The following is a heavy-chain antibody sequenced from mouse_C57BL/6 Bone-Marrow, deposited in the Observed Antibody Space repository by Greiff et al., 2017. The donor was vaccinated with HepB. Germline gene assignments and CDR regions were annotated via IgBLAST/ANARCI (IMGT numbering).Heavy chain of an antibody. V-gene: IGHV1-76*01. J-gene: IGHJ4*01. CDR1: GYTFTDYY. CDR2: IYPGSGNT. CDR3: ARESLYDGYVRAMDY. D-gene: IGHD2-3*01. Sequence: VQLQQSGAELVRPGASVKLSCKASGYTFTDYYINWVKQRPGQGLEWIARIYPGSGNTYYNEKFKGKATLTAEKSSSTAYMQLSSLTSEDSAVYFCARESLYDGYVRAMDYWGQGTSVTVSS.